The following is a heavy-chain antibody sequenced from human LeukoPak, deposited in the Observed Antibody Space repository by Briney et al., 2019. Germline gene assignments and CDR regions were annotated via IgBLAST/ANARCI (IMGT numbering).Heavy chain of an antibody. D-gene: IGHD6-13*01. J-gene: IGHJ3*01. Sequence: SETLSLTCTVSGGSISSGTYYWTWIRQPAGKGLEWIGNINIGVVTNYNPSLKSRVTISIDTSNNQFSLQLSSVTAADTAVYYCARCLGFMIGSSWYPDAFDVWGQGTMVTVSS. CDR3: ARCLGFMIGSSWYPDAFDV. CDR2: INIGVVT. V-gene: IGHV4-61*09. CDR1: GGSISSGTYY.